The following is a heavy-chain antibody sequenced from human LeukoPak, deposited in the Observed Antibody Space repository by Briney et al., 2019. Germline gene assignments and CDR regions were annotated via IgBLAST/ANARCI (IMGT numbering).Heavy chain of an antibody. V-gene: IGHV4-59*01. J-gene: IGHJ4*02. CDR1: GGSISSYY. Sequence: SETLSLTCTVSGGSISSYYWSWIRQPPGKGLEWIGYIYYNGSTNYNPSLKSRVTISVDTSENQFSPKLSSVTAADTAVYYCARENDYVWGSYRRYFDYWGQGSLATVSS. D-gene: IGHD3-16*02. CDR2: IYYNGST. CDR3: ARENDYVWGSYRRYFDY.